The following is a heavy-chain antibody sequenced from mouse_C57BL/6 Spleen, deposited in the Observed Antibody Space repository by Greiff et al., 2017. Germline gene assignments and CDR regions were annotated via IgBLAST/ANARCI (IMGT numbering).Heavy chain of an antibody. CDR3: ASPKVAKSMDY. J-gene: IGHJ4*01. Sequence: QVQLQQSGPELVKPGASVKISCKATGYAFSSYWMNWVKQWPGKGLEWIGRIYPGDGDTNSNGPFQGKATLTADTSSSSAYMLLSSLASEDFAVYFCASPKVAKSMDYWGQGTSGTVSS. V-gene: IGHV1-82*01. CDR2: IYPGDGDT. D-gene: IGHD1-1*02. CDR1: GYAFSSYW.